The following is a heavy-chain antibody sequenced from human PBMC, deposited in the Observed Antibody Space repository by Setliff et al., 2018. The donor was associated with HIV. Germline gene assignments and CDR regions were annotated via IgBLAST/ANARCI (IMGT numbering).Heavy chain of an antibody. V-gene: IGHV3-23*01. CDR2: ISGSGDIT. CDR1: GFSFRSYA. Sequence: PGESLKISCAASGFSFRSYAVSWVRQAPGKGLEWVSVISGSGDITYYRESVKGRFTVSRDNSNNTVYLQMNSLRAEDTAVYYCAKVGAWGQGTLVTVSS. CDR3: AKVGA. J-gene: IGHJ4*02.